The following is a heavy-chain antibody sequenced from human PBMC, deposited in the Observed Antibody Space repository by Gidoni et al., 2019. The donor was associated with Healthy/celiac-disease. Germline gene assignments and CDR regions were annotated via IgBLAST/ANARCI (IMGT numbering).Heavy chain of an antibody. J-gene: IGHJ6*02. D-gene: IGHD3-3*01. CDR1: GYTFTSYD. CDR3: ARLPRITIFGVVSYGMDV. Sequence: QVQLVQSGAEVKKPGASVKVSCKASGYTFTSYDINWVRQATGQGLEWMGWMNPNSGNTGYAQKFQGRVTMTRNTSRSTAYMELSSLRSEDTAVYYCARLPRITIFGVVSYGMDVWGQGTTVTVSS. CDR2: MNPNSGNT. V-gene: IGHV1-8*01.